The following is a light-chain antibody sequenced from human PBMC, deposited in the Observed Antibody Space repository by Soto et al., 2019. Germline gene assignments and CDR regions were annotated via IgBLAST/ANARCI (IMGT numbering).Light chain of an antibody. V-gene: IGKV1-6*01. CDR3: LQDYNFPWT. CDR2: AAS. CDR1: QSISSG. J-gene: IGKJ1*01. Sequence: IQMTQSPSTLSASVGDRVTSTCRASQSISSGLAWYQQKRGKAPKLLVYAASTLQTGVPSRFSGSGSGTDFTLTISSLQPEDFATYYCLQDYNFPWTFGQGTKVAIK.